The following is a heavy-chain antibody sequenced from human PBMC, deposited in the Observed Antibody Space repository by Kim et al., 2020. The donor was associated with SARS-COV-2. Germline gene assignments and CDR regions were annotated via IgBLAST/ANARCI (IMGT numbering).Heavy chain of an antibody. J-gene: IGHJ4*02. V-gene: IGHV3-15*01. CDR3: TTGDYYGSGSPADFDY. Sequence: DYAEPVKGRCTISRDDSKNTLYLQMNSLKTEDTAVYYCTTGDYYGSGSPADFDYWGQGTLVTVSS. D-gene: IGHD3-10*01.